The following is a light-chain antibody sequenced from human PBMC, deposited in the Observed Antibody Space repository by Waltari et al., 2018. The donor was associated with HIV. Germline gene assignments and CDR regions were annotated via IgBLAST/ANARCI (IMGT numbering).Light chain of an antibody. CDR1: SGPVPTSYY. J-gene: IGLJ3*02. CDR2: STN. CDR3: VLYMGSGSCM. V-gene: IGLV8-61*01. Sequence: QTVVTQEPSFSVSPGGTVTLTCGLRSGPVPTSYYPSWYQQTPGQAPRTLIYSTNTRSSGVPDRFSGSILGNKAALTITGAQADDESDYYCVLYMGSGSCMFGGGTKLTVL.